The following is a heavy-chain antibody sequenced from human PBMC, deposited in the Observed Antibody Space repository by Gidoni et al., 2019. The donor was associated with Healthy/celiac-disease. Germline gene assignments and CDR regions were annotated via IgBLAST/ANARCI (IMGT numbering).Heavy chain of an antibody. CDR1: GGSISSSSYY. J-gene: IGHJ5*02. CDR2: IYYSGST. V-gene: IGHV4-39*01. D-gene: IGHD6-13*01. Sequence: QLQLQESGPGLVKPSETLSLTCTVSGGSISSSSYYWGWIRQPPGKGLEWIGSIYYSGSTYYNPSLKSRVTISVDTSKNQFSLKLSSVTAADTAVYYCARPDSSSWERGWFDPWGQGTLVTVSS. CDR3: ARPDSSSWERGWFDP.